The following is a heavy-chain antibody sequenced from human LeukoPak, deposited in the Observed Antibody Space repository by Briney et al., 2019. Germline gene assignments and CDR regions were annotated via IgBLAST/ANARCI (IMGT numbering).Heavy chain of an antibody. V-gene: IGHV1-2*02. J-gene: IGHJ4*02. Sequence: ASVKVSCKASGYTFTGYYIHWVRQAPGQGLEWMGWINPKSGGTKYTQKFQDRVTLTRDTSINTVYMELNRLRSDDTAVYYCARDLMDTAMWEFDYWGQGTLVTVSS. CDR2: INPKSGGT. CDR1: GYTFTGYY. CDR3: ARDLMDTAMWEFDY. D-gene: IGHD5-18*01.